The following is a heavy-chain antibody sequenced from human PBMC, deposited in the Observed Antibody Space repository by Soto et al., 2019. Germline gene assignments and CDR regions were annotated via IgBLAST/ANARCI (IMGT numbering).Heavy chain of an antibody. V-gene: IGHV1-69*13. D-gene: IGHD6-19*01. Sequence: GASVKVSCKASGGTFSSYAISWVRQAPGQGLEWMGGIIPIFGTANYAQKFQGRVTITADESTSTAYMELSSLRSEDTAVYYCAGGGWTPEQYYFDYWGQGTLVTVSS. CDR1: GGTFSSYA. CDR2: IIPIFGTA. J-gene: IGHJ4*02. CDR3: AGGGWTPEQYYFDY.